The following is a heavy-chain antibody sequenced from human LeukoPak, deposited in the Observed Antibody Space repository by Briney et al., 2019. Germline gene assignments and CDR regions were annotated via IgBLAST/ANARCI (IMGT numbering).Heavy chain of an antibody. CDR1: GFTFSNYG. CDR2: IRYAGTDI. V-gene: IGHV3-30*02. D-gene: IGHD1-26*01. J-gene: IGHJ4*02. CDR3: VKDLGLQVGASPFDY. Sequence: GGSLRLSCAASGFTFSNYGMHWVRQSPGKGLEWVTFIRYAGTDIHYADAVKGRFTVSRDNSKNTPYLQMNSLRSEDTAVYYCVKDLGLQVGASPFDYWGQGTLVTVSS.